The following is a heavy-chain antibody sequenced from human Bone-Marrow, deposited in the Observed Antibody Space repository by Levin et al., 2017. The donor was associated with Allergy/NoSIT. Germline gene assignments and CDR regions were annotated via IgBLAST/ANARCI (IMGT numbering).Heavy chain of an antibody. CDR3: VREGSTLIGDPFDWYFDL. V-gene: IGHV3-13*01. CDR1: GFTFSTYD. D-gene: IGHD2-21*01. J-gene: IGHJ2*01. CDR2: IGTGGDT. Sequence: PGGSLRLSCAASGFTFSTYDMHWVRQATGKGLEWVSAIGTGGDTYYPGSVKGRFTITRENAKNSLYLQMNSLRAGDTAVYYCVREGSTLIGDPFDWYFDLWGRGTLVTVSS.